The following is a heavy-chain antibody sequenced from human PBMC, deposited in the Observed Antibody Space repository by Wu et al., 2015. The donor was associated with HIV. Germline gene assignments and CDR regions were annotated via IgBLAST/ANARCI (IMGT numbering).Heavy chain of an antibody. J-gene: IGHJ4*02. D-gene: IGHD5-12*01. Sequence: QVQLVQSGAEVKKPGSSVRVSCTASGGTFGTYGISWVRQAPGQGLEWIGRIIPLFGPTTYSQKFQGRVTIAADESTTTVYIDLKGLRSEDTAVYYCASSGYDSPGGNNDYWGQGTLVTVSS. CDR1: GGTFGTYG. CDR3: ASSGYDSPGGNNDY. CDR2: IIPLFGPT. V-gene: IGHV1-69*13.